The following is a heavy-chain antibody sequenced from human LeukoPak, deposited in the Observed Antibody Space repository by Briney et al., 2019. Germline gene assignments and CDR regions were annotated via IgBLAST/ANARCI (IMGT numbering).Heavy chain of an antibody. V-gene: IGHV1-69*05. CDR2: IIPIFGTA. CDR3: VRSARSSSWDNWFDP. CDR1: GGTFSSYA. Sequence: ASVKVSCKASGGTFSSYAISWVRQAPGQGLEWMGGIIPIFGTANYAQKFQGRVTITTDESTSTAYMELSSLRSEDTAVYYCVRSARSSSWDNWFDPWGQGTLVTVSS. J-gene: IGHJ5*02. D-gene: IGHD6-13*01.